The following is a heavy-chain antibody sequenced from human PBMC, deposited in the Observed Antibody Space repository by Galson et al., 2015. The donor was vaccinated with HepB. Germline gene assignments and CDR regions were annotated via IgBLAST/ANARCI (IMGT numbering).Heavy chain of an antibody. V-gene: IGHV3-33*01. D-gene: IGHD1-1*01. CDR1: GFTFSNYG. Sequence: SLRLSCAASGFTFSNYGLHWVRLAPGKGLEWVAFIWHDGSKKQFVDSVKGRFTISRDNSRNTMYLEMNSLRVEDTAIYYCARDNWNDNPGEGFDPWGQGTLVTVSP. J-gene: IGHJ5*02. CDR3: ARDNWNDNPGEGFDP. CDR2: IWHDGSKK.